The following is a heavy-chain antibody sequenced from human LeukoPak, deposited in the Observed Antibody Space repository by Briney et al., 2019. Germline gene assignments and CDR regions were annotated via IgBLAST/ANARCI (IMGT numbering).Heavy chain of an antibody. CDR1: GFPLSSYS. CDR2: ISSSGSAI. CDR3: VRVKGSYFAY. D-gene: IGHD2-15*01. V-gene: IGHV3-48*01. Sequence: GGSLRLSCAASGFPLSSYSINWVRQAPGKGLEWVSYISSSGSAIYYVDSVKGRFTVSRDNAKNSLFLQMNSPRAEDTAVYYCVRVKGSYFAYWDEGALVTVSS. J-gene: IGHJ4*02.